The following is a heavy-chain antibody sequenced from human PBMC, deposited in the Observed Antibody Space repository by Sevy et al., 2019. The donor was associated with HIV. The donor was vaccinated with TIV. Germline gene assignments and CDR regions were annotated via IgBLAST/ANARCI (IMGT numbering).Heavy chain of an antibody. D-gene: IGHD5-12*01. CDR3: AREGEDGYNFCFDY. Sequence: SETLSLTCTVSGYSISSGYYWGWIRQPPGKGLEWIGSICHSGSTYYNPSRKSRVTISVDTSKNQFSLKRSSVTAADTAVYYCAREGEDGYNFCFDYWGQGTLVTVSS. CDR1: GYSISSGYY. V-gene: IGHV4-38-2*02. CDR2: ICHSGST. J-gene: IGHJ4*02.